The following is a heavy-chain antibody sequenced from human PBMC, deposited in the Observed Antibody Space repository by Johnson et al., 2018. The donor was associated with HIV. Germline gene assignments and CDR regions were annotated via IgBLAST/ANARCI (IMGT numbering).Heavy chain of an antibody. J-gene: IGHJ3*02. CDR2: IWYDGNHK. D-gene: IGHD6-6*01. CDR1: GFTFSSYG. Sequence: QVQLVESGGGVAQPGRSLRLSCAASGFTFSSYGMHWVRQAPGKGLEWVAIIWYDGNHKYYADSVKGRFTISRDNSKNTLSLQMNSLRAEATAVYYCAKGDINYSSSSTGSFDIWGQGTMVTVSS. V-gene: IGHV3-33*06. CDR3: AKGDINYSSSSTGSFDI.